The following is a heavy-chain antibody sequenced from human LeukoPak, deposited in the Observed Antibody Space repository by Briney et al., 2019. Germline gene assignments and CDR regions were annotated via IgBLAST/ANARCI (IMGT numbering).Heavy chain of an antibody. V-gene: IGHV1-2*02. D-gene: IGHD3-10*01. J-gene: IGHJ6*02. CDR1: GYTFTGYY. CDR3: ARQTSHYYYGSGSYYNVFRMDV. CDR2: INPNSGGT. Sequence: GASVKVSCKASGYTFTGYYMHWVRQAPGQGLEWMGWINPNSGGTNYAQKFQGRVTMTRDTSISTAYMELSRLRSDDTAVYYCARQTSHYYYGSGSYYNVFRMDVWGQGTTVTVSS.